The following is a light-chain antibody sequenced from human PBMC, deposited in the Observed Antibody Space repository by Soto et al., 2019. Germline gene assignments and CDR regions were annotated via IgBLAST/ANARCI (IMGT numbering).Light chain of an antibody. CDR1: QRVSSSY. Sequence: EIVLTQSTGTLSLSPGERAPLSCRASQRVSSSYLAWYQQKPGQAPRLLIYGASSRATGIPDRFSGSGSGIDFTLTISRVEPEDVAVYYGQQYGSSPWTFGQGTKVDIK. CDR3: QQYGSSPWT. J-gene: IGKJ1*01. CDR2: GAS. V-gene: IGKV3-20*01.